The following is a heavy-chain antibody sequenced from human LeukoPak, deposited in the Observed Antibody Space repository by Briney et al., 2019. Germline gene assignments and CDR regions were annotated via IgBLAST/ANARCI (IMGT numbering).Heavy chain of an antibody. J-gene: IGHJ6*02. CDR2: ISDSGGST. D-gene: IGHD2-2*02. V-gene: IGHV3-23*01. CDR1: GFTFSSYW. Sequence: QPGGSLRLSCAASGFTFSSYWMHWVRQAPGKGLEWVSVISDSGGSTYYADSVKGRFTISRDNSKNTLYLQMNSLRAEDTAVYYCAKGRRTSCYTGMDVWGQGTTVTVSS. CDR3: AKGRRTSCYTGMDV.